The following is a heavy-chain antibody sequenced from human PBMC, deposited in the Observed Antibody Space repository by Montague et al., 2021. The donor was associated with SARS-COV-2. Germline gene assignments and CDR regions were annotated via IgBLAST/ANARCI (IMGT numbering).Heavy chain of an antibody. CDR2: VSTDVNEK. V-gene: IGHV3-30*04. J-gene: IGHJ3*02. CDR1: GFSFSSFS. Sequence: SLRLSCAASGFSFSSFSMHWVRQAPGKGLESLAVVSTDVNEKYYSGSVRGRFTISRDNSKNTVSLLVNSLRVEDTAVYYCVRDPGMNGLDIWGQGTRVTVSS. CDR3: VRDPGMNGLDI. D-gene: IGHD2-8*01.